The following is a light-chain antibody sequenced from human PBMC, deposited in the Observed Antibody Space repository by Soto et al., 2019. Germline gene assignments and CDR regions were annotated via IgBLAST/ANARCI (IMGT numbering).Light chain of an antibody. J-gene: IGKJ1*01. CDR1: QSISSW. V-gene: IGKV1-5*03. CDR2: KAS. CDR3: QQYNDNWT. Sequence: DIQMTQSPSTLSASVGDRVTITCRASQSISSWLAWYQQKPGKAPKLLIYKASTLQSGVPSMFSGIGSGTEFTLAISSLQPDDSATYYCQQYNDNWTFGQGTKVEIK.